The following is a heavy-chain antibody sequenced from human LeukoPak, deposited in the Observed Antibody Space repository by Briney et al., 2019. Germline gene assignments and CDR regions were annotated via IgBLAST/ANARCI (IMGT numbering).Heavy chain of an antibody. CDR3: ARGYDFWIGYSD. J-gene: IGHJ4*02. Sequence: GGSLRLSCAASGFTFSNYAVTWVRQAPGKGLEWVSAISGTGGNTYYADSVKGRFTISRDNSKNTLNLQMNSLRAEDTAVYYCARGYDFWIGYSDWGQGTLVTVSS. D-gene: IGHD3-3*01. CDR1: GFTFSNYA. CDR2: ISGTGGNT. V-gene: IGHV3-23*01.